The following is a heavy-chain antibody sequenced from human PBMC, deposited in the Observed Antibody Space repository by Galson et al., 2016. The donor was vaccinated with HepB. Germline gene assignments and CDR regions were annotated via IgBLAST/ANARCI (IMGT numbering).Heavy chain of an antibody. J-gene: IGHJ6*02. D-gene: IGHD5-18*01. V-gene: IGHV3-74*01. Sequence: SLRLSCAASGFPFSKYWMHWVRQAPGKGLVWVSRINTDGSSTTYADSVKGRFTISRDNAKNSLYLQMIGLRDEDTAVYYCARGQDTSVEIYYYSMDVWGQGTTVTVSS. CDR2: INTDGSST. CDR1: GFPFSKYW. CDR3: ARGQDTSVEIYYYSMDV.